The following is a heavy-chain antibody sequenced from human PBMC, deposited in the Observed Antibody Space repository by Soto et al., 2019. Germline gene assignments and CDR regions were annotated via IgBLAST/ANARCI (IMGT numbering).Heavy chain of an antibody. V-gene: IGHV1-69*13. D-gene: IGHD6-19*01. Sequence: ASVKVSCKASGGTFSSYAISWVRQAPGQGLEWMGGIIPIFGTANYAQKFQGRVTITADESTSTAYMELSSLRSEDTAVYYCASTAVAGNFGLDYWGQGTLVTVSS. J-gene: IGHJ4*02. CDR2: IIPIFGTA. CDR1: GGTFSSYA. CDR3: ASTAVAGNFGLDY.